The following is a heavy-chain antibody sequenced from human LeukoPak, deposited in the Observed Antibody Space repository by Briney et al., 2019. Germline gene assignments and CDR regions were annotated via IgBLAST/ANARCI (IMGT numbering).Heavy chain of an antibody. J-gene: IGHJ4*02. CDR2: ISAYNGNT. V-gene: IGHV1-18*01. CDR1: GYTFTSYG. CDR3: ARDSHPIMAMVRGVDYAPDY. Sequence: ASVKVSCKASGYTFTSYGISWVRQAPGQGLEWMGWISAYNGNTNYAQKLQGRVTMTTDTSTSTAYMELSSLRSEDTAVYYCARDSHPIMAMVRGVDYAPDYWGQGTLVTVSS. D-gene: IGHD3-10*01.